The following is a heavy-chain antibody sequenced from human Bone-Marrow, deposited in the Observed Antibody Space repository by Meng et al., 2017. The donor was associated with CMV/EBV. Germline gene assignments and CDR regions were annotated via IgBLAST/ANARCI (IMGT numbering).Heavy chain of an antibody. D-gene: IGHD2-2*01. CDR1: GGSISSGDYY. J-gene: IGHJ3*02. CDR2: IYYSGST. V-gene: IGHV4-61*08. Sequence: SETLSLTCTVSGGSISSGDYYWSWIRQPPGKGLEWIVYIYYSGSTNYNPSLKSRVTISVDTSKNQFSLKLSSVTAADTAVYYCASEYYCSSTSCSGAFDIWGQGTMVTVSS. CDR3: ASEYYCSSTSCSGAFDI.